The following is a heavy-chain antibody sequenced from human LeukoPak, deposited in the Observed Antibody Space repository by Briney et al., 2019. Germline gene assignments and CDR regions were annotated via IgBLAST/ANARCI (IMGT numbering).Heavy chain of an antibody. J-gene: IGHJ4*02. CDR3: ARSAITMVRGVIKRSQDFDY. D-gene: IGHD3-10*01. CDR2: INPNSGGT. CDR1: GYTFTGYY. Sequence: VASVKVSCKASGYTFTGYYMHWVRQAPGQGLEWMGWINPNSGGTNYAQKFQGRVTMTRDTSISTAYMELSRLRSDDAAVYYCARSAITMVRGVIKRSQDFDYWGQGTLVTVSS. V-gene: IGHV1-2*02.